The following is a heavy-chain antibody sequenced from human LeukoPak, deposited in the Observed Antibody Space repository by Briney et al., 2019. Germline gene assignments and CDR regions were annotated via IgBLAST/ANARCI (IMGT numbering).Heavy chain of an antibody. J-gene: IGHJ6*03. Sequence: GASVKVSCTASGGTFSSYAISWVRQAPGQGLEWMGGIIPIFGTANYAQKFQGRVTITADESTSTAYMELSSLRSEDTAVYYCARAVYSSSFHYYYMDVWGKGTTVTVSS. CDR3: ARAVYSSSFHYYYMDV. CDR2: IIPIFGTA. D-gene: IGHD6-13*01. CDR1: GGTFSSYA. V-gene: IGHV1-69*13.